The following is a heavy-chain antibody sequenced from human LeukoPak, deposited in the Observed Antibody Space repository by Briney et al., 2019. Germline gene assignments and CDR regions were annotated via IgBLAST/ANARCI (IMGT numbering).Heavy chain of an antibody. CDR3: AREYCSGGSCYPLFDY. V-gene: IGHV1-2*02. D-gene: IGHD2-15*01. CDR2: INPNSGGT. Sequence: ASVKVSCKASGYTFTGYYMHWVRQAPGQGLEWMGWINPNSGGTNYAQKFQGRVTMTRDTSISTAYMELSRLRSDDTAVYYCAREYCSGGSCYPLFDYWGQGTLVTVSS. J-gene: IGHJ4*02. CDR1: GYTFTGYY.